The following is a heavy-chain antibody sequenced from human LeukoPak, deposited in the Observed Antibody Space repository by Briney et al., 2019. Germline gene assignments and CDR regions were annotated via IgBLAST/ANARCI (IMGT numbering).Heavy chain of an antibody. CDR1: GGTFSSYA. V-gene: IGHV1-69*13. Sequence: SVKVSCKASGGTFSSYAISWVRQAPGQGLEWMGGIIPVFGTANYAQKFQGRVTITADESTSTAYMELSSLRSEDTAVYYCARDSTVVDYYYGMDVWGQGTTVTVSS. CDR2: IIPVFGTA. D-gene: IGHD4-23*01. J-gene: IGHJ6*02. CDR3: ARDSTVVDYYYGMDV.